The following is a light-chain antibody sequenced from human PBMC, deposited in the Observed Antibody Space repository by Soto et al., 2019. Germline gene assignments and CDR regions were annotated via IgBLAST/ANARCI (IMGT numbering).Light chain of an antibody. CDR2: DVS. V-gene: IGLV2-14*01. CDR3: GSYTSSSTLYV. J-gene: IGLJ1*01. Sequence: QSALTQPASVSGSPGQSITIYCTRTSSDVGGSNYVSWYQQHPGKAPKLLIYDVSNRPSGVSNRFSGSKSANTASLTISGLQAEDEADYYCGSYTSSSTLYVFGTGTKLTVL. CDR1: SSDVGGSNY.